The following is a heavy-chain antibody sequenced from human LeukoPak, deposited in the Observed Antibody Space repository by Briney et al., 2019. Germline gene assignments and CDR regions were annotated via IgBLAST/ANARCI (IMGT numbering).Heavy chain of an antibody. CDR1: GGSISSYY. CDR2: IYTSGST. V-gene: IGHV4-4*07. CDR3: AREGRGSDYHYYMDV. J-gene: IGHJ6*03. D-gene: IGHD3-10*01. Sequence: PWETLSLTCTVSGGSISSYYWSWIRQPTGKGLEWIGRIYTSGSTNYNPSLKSRVTMSVDTSKNQFSLKLSSVTAADTAVYYCAREGRGSDYHYYMDVWGKGTTVTVSS.